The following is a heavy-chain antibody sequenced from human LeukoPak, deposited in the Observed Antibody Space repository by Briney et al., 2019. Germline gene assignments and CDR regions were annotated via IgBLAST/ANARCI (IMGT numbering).Heavy chain of an antibody. CDR3: AREWLRDSSGYYKSFDY. J-gene: IGHJ4*02. CDR1: GGSISSGSYY. V-gene: IGHV4-61*02. Sequence: SQTLSLTCTVPGGSISSGSYYWSWIRQPAGKGLEWIGRIYTSGSTNYNPSLKSRVTISVDTSKNQFSLKLSSVTAADTAVYYCAREWLRDSSGYYKSFDYWGQGTLVTVSS. CDR2: IYTSGST. D-gene: IGHD3-22*01.